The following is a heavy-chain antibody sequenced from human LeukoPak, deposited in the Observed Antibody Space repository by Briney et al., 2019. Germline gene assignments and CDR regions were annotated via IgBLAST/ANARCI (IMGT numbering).Heavy chain of an antibody. CDR1: GFTFSYYA. CDR2: ISGSGSST. J-gene: IGHJ4*02. Sequence: GGSLRLSCAASGFTFSYYAMSWVRQAPGKGLEWVSSISGSGSSTYYADSVKGRFTISRDNSKNTLYLQMNSLRAEDTAVYHCTKDQRGYGRIVDYWGQGTLVTISS. V-gene: IGHV3-23*01. CDR3: TKDQRGYGRIVDY. D-gene: IGHD3-10*01.